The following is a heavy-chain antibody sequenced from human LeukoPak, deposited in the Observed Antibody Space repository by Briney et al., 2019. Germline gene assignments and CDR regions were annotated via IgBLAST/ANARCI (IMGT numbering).Heavy chain of an antibody. D-gene: IGHD4-11*01. CDR3: ARDDFSTYPGLNYFDY. V-gene: IGHV1-3*01. CDR2: TNVGNDYT. CDR1: GYTFTGYY. Sequence: ASVKVSCKASGYTFTGYYIHWVRQAPGQRLEWMGWTNVGNDYTESSQKFQDRLTITSDTTATTVYMELSSLRSEDTAVYYCARDDFSTYPGLNYFDYWGQGSLVTVSS. J-gene: IGHJ4*02.